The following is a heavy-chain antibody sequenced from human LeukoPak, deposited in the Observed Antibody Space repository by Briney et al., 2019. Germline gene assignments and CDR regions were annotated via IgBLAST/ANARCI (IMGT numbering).Heavy chain of an antibody. CDR1: GFTFSSYS. Sequence: GGSLRLSCAASGFTFSSYSMNWVRQAPGKGLGWVSYISSSSSTIYYADSVKGRFTISRDNAKNSLYLQMNSLRAEDTAVYYCARLGDSSGYYGVDYWGQGTLVTVSS. J-gene: IGHJ4*02. CDR3: ARLGDSSGYYGVDY. V-gene: IGHV3-48*04. D-gene: IGHD3-22*01. CDR2: ISSSSSTI.